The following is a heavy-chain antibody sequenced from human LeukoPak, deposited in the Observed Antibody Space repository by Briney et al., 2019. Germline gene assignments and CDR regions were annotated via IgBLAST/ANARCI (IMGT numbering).Heavy chain of an antibody. CDR3: ARTGWFGELLFSY. Sequence: GESLKISCQGSGYSFTSYWISWVRQMPGKGLEWMGRIDPSDSYTNYSPSFQGHVTISADKSISTAYLQWSSLKASDTAMYYCARTGWFGELLFSYWGQGTLVTVSS. V-gene: IGHV5-10-1*01. J-gene: IGHJ4*02. CDR1: GYSFTSYW. D-gene: IGHD3-10*01. CDR2: IDPSDSYT.